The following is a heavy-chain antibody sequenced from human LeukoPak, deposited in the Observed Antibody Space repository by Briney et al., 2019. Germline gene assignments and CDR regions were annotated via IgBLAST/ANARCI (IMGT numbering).Heavy chain of an antibody. Sequence: GEALKISCKGSGYSFTSYWIGWVRQMPGKGLGWMGVIYPDDSDTIYSPSFEGKVIIPVDKSISTAYPQWSSLKASDTATYYCARHGHCTNGVCYSNYYYYMDVWGKGTTVTVSS. CDR3: ARHGHCTNGVCYSNYYYYMDV. CDR2: IYPDDSDT. D-gene: IGHD2-8*01. J-gene: IGHJ6*03. CDR1: GYSFTSYW. V-gene: IGHV5-51*01.